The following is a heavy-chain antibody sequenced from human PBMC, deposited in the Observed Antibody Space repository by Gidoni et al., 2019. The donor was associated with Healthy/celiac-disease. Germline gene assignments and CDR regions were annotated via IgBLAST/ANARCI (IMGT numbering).Heavy chain of an antibody. J-gene: IGHJ4*02. D-gene: IGHD7-27*01. Sequence: QVQLVESGGGVVQPVSSLRRSCAASGFTFSSYGMHWVRKAPGKGLGWVAVRSNDGSNKYYADSVKGRFTISRDNSKNTLYLQMNSLRAEDTAVYYCAKFSPGEPRWGQGTLVTVSS. CDR3: AKFSPGEPR. V-gene: IGHV3-30*18. CDR1: GFTFSSYG. CDR2: RSNDGSNK.